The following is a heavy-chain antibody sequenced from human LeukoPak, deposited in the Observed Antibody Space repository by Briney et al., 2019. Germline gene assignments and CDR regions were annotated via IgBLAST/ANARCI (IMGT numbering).Heavy chain of an antibody. CDR1: GFSFSSYA. V-gene: IGHV3-30-3*01. D-gene: IGHD6-19*01. CDR3: ARDGGAVAGTDPYWYFDL. Sequence: GGSLRLSCAASGFSFSSYAMHWVRQAPGKGLEWVAVISYDGSNKYYADSVKGRFTISRDNSKNTLYLQMNSLRAEDTAVYYCARDGGAVAGTDPYWYFDLWGRGTLVTVSS. CDR2: ISYDGSNK. J-gene: IGHJ2*01.